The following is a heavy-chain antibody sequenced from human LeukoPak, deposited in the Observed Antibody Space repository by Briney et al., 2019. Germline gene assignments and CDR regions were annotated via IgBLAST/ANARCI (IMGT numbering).Heavy chain of an antibody. CDR2: ISGSGDST. J-gene: IGHJ4*02. CDR1: GFTFSSYA. Sequence: GGSLRLSCAASGFTFSSYAMSWVRQAPGKGLEWVSAISGSGDSTYYADSVKGRFTISRDNSKNTLYLQMNSLRAEDTAVYYCAKYYGSGSYIMVYYFDYWGQGTLVTVSS. D-gene: IGHD3-10*01. CDR3: AKYYGSGSYIMVYYFDY. V-gene: IGHV3-23*01.